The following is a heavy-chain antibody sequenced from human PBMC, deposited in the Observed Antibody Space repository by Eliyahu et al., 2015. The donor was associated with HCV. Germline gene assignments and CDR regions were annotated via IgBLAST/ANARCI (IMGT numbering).Heavy chain of an antibody. CDR3: AKPAVLLWFGEGRNYFDY. CDR1: GFTFNNFG. J-gene: IGHJ4*02. CDR2: ISYDGSKT. Sequence: QVQLVESGGGVVQPGRSLRLSCAASGFTFNNFGMHWVRQAPGKGLEWVAVISYDGSKTYYADSVKGRFTISRDNSKNTLYLQMNRLKIEDTAMYYCAKPAVLLWFGEGRNYFDYWGLGTLVTASS. D-gene: IGHD3-10*01. V-gene: IGHV3-30*18.